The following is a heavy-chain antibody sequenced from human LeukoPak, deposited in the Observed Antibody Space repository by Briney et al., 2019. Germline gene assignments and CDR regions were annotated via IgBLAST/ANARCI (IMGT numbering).Heavy chain of an antibody. V-gene: IGHV4-61*02. CDR1: GGSISSGSYY. CDR3: ARGVGSSSSNWFDP. J-gene: IGHJ5*02. Sequence: TSQTLSLTCTVSGGSISSGSYYWSWIRQPAGKGLEWIGRIYTSGSTNYNPSLKSRVTISIDTSKNQFSLKLSSVTAADTATYYCARGVGSSSSNWFDPWGQGTLVTVSS. CDR2: IYTSGST. D-gene: IGHD6-6*01.